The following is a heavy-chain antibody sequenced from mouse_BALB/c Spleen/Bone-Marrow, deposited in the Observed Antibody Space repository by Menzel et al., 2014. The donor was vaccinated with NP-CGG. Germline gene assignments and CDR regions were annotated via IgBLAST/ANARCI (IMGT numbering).Heavy chain of an antibody. Sequence: QVTLNVSGAELARPGASVKMSCQASGHTFTSYTMHWVQQWPGQGLEWIGYITPNSDHTNYNQKFKDCATLTADKSSSTAYMQLSSPTSEGSAIYYCSRSTFARVMVSWGQGASVTVSS. D-gene: IGHD4-1*02. CDR1: GHTFTSYT. CDR2: ITPNSDHT. V-gene: IGHV1-4*01. J-gene: IGHJ4*01. CDR3: SRSTFARVMVS.